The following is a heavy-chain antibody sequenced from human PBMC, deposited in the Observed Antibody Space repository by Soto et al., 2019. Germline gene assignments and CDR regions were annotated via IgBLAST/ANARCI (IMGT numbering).Heavy chain of an antibody. D-gene: IGHD1-7*01. CDR3: ARTESGTFDP. V-gene: IGHV4-30-2*01. CDR1: GGSISSGGYS. Sequence: QLQLQESGSGLVKPSQTLSLTCAVSGGSISSGGYSWSWIRQPPGKGLEWIGYIYHSGSTYYNPSLKSRVPISVDRSKNQFSLKPSSVTAADTAVYFCARTESGTFDPWGQGTLVTVSS. CDR2: IYHSGST. J-gene: IGHJ5*02.